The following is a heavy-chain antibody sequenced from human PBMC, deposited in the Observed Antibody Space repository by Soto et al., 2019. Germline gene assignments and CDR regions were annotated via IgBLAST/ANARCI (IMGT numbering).Heavy chain of an antibody. J-gene: IGHJ4*02. Sequence: GGSLRLSCAASGFTFSSYCMHWVRQAPGKGLEWVAVIWYDGSNKYYADSVKGRFTISRDNSKNTLYLQMNSLRAEDTAVYYCARGGDYDILTGPFDYWGQGTLVTVS. CDR3: ARGGDYDILTGPFDY. CDR1: GFTFSSYC. V-gene: IGHV3-33*08. CDR2: IWYDGSNK. D-gene: IGHD3-9*01.